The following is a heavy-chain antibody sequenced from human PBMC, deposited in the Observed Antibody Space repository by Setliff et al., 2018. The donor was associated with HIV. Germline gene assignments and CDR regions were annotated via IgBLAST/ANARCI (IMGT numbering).Heavy chain of an antibody. J-gene: IGHJ4*02. CDR3: ARDKDEDYGSTSFDY. CDR1: GFTFSDYY. CDR2: ISRDGNTI. D-gene: IGHD4-17*01. Sequence: GESLKISCAASGFTFSDYYMSWLRQAPGKGLEWVSYISRDGNTIHYADSVKGRFTISRDNAKNSLYLQLNSLRPEDTAVYYCARDKDEDYGSTSFDYWGQGILVTVSS. V-gene: IGHV3-11*01.